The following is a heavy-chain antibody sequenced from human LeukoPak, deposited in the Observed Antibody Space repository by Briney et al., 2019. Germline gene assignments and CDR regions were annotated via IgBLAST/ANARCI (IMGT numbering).Heavy chain of an antibody. J-gene: IGHJ6*02. CDR1: GYTFTSYY. V-gene: IGHV1-46*01. CDR3: ARDNWNYGSSMDV. D-gene: IGHD1-7*01. CDR2: INPSGGST. Sequence: GASVKVSCKASGYTFTSYYTHWVRQAPGQGLEWMGIINPSGGSTSYAQKFQGRVTMTRDTSTSTVYMELSSLRSEDTAVYHCARDNWNYGSSMDVWGQGTTVTVSS.